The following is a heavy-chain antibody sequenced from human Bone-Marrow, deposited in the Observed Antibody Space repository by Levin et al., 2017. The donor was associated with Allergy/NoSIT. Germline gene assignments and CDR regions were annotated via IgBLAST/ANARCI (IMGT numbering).Heavy chain of an antibody. CDR3: SKVKSGGGWAIVDDAFDI. CDR2: IGGSGAST. D-gene: IGHD2-15*01. CDR1: GFIFSNYV. V-gene: IGHV3-23*01. J-gene: IGHJ3*02. Sequence: GGSLRLSCAASGFIFSNYVMSWVRQAPGQGLEWVARIGGSGASTSYAESVKGRFTITRDNSKSTLYLQMSSLRAEDTAVYYCSKVKSGGGWAIVDDAFDIWGQGTMVIVSS.